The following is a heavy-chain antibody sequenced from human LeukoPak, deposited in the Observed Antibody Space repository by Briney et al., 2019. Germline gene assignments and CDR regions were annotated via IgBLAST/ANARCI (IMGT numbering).Heavy chain of an antibody. D-gene: IGHD3-22*01. Sequence: PSETLSLTCTVSGVSISSSNSYWGWIRQPPGKGLEWIGSIYYSGSTYYNPSLKSRVTISVDTSKNQFSLKLSSVTAADTAVYYCARLNKSPNKWLLLRHDYYYYMDVWGKGTTVTISS. CDR3: ARLNKSPNKWLLLRHDYYYYMDV. CDR1: GVSISSSNSY. V-gene: IGHV4-39*01. J-gene: IGHJ6*03. CDR2: IYYSGST.